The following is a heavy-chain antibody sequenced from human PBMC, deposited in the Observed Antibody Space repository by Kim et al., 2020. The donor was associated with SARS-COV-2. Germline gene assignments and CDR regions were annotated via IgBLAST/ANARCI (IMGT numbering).Heavy chain of an antibody. V-gene: IGHV3-53*01. D-gene: IGHD1-1*01. J-gene: IGHJ4*02. Sequence: YYAASVKGRFTISRDKSRNPLYLQMSSLRADDTAVYFCARRAATNWSHDYWGQGTLVTVSS. CDR3: ARRAATNWSHDY.